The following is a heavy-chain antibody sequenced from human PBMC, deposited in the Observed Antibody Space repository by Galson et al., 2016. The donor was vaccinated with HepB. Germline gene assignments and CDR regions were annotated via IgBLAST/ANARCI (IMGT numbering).Heavy chain of an antibody. V-gene: IGHV3-21*06. CDR1: GFTLSTRYN. CDR2: ISGSRSYI. J-gene: IGHJ4*02. D-gene: IGHD5-12*01. Sequence: SLRLSCAAFGFTLSTRYNMNWVRQAPGKGLEWVASISGSRSYIIYADSMKGRFTISRDDAKNSLYLQMNSLRVEDTAVYYCARASTWIPSLDYWGQGSLVTVSS. CDR3: ARASTWIPSLDY.